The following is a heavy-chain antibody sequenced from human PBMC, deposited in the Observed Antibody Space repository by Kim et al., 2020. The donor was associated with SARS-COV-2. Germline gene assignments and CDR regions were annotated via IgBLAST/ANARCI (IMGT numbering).Heavy chain of an antibody. D-gene: IGHD3-3*01. CDR3: SRGCSGVALCSAGT. J-gene: IGHJ1*01. Sequence: GGSLRLSCAATGFTFSSYCFNWVRQAPGKGLEWVSSISSSGSGTIADSVKGRFTISRDNAKNTLYLQMNSLRVEDTAAYYCSRGCSGVALCSAGTRGQG. CDR2: ISSSGSGT. CDR1: GFTFSSYC. V-gene: IGHV3-21*01.